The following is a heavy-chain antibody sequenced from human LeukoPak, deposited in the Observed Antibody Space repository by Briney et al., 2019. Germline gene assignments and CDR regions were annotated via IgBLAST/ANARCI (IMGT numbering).Heavy chain of an antibody. J-gene: IGHJ3*02. Sequence: SQTLPLTCAISGDNVSSDSAAWNWIRQSPSRGLEWLGRTYYRSKWYNDYAISVKSRITIKPDTSRNQFSLQLNSVTPEDTAVYYCARDHDLYHALDIWGQGTMVTVFS. CDR2: TYYRSKWYN. D-gene: IGHD5/OR15-5a*01. CDR3: ARDHDLYHALDI. CDR1: GDNVSSDSAA. V-gene: IGHV6-1*01.